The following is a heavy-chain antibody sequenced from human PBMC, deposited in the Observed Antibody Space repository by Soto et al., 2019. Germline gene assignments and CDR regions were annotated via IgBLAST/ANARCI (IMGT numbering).Heavy chain of an antibody. CDR2: IYHTVNT. Sequence: ETLFVNSSGSGFSIGNHLWSLVRQAPGKGPELVGYIYHTVNTNYNPALKSRVTISMDTSENQLSLQLSSVTAADTAVYYCARLQYTVVTALDIWGQGTMVT. V-gene: IGHV4-59*11. CDR3: ARLQYTVVTALDI. J-gene: IGHJ3*02. CDR1: GFSIGNHL. D-gene: IGHD2-15*01.